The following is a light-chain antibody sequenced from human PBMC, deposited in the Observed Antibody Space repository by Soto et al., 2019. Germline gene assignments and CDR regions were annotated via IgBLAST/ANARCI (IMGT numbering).Light chain of an antibody. CDR1: QSVSSY. Sequence: VLTQSPATLSLSPGERATLSCRASQSVSSYLAWYQQKPGQAPKLLIYDASNRATGIPARFSGSGSGTDFTLTISSLEPEDFAVYYCQQRSNWPPWTFGQGTKVEIK. CDR2: DAS. J-gene: IGKJ1*01. V-gene: IGKV3-11*01. CDR3: QQRSNWPPWT.